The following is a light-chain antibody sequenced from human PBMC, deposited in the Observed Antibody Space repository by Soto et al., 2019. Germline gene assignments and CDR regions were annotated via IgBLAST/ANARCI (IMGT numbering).Light chain of an antibody. CDR2: GAS. CDR1: QSVSSN. V-gene: IGKV3-15*01. CDR3: QQYNNWPTWT. Sequence: ELVITHSPATLSVSPGERATLSCRASQSVSSNLAWYQQKPGQAPRLLIYGASTRATGIPARFSGSGSGTEFTLTISSLQSEDFAVYYCQQYNNWPTWTFGQGTKVDIK. J-gene: IGKJ1*01.